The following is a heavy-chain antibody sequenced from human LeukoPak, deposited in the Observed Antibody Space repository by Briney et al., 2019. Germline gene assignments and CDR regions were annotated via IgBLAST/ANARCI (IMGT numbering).Heavy chain of an antibody. Sequence: PGGSLRLSCAASGFTFSSYGMHWVRQAPGKGLEWVAVIWYDGGNEYYTDSVKGRFTISRDNSKNTLYLQMNSLRAEDTAVYYCARGLYDSSGYYPTTFDYWGQGTLVTVSS. D-gene: IGHD3-22*01. CDR1: GFTFSSYG. CDR2: IWYDGGNE. V-gene: IGHV3-33*01. CDR3: ARGLYDSSGYYPTTFDY. J-gene: IGHJ4*02.